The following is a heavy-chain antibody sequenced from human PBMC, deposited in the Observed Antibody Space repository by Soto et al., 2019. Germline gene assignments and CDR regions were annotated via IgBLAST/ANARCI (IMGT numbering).Heavy chain of an antibody. J-gene: IGHJ6*03. CDR3: ARVGRDEVYDFWSGYYSNQYYYYYMDV. V-gene: IGHV3-74*01. CDR1: GFTFSSYW. CDR2: INSDGSST. D-gene: IGHD3-3*01. Sequence: EVQLVESGGGLVQPGGSLRLSCAASGFTFSSYWMHWVRQAPGKGLVWVSRINSDGSSTSYADSVKGRFTISRDNAKNTLYLQMTSLRAEDTAVYYCARVGRDEVYDFWSGYYSNQYYYYYMDVWGKGTTVTVSS.